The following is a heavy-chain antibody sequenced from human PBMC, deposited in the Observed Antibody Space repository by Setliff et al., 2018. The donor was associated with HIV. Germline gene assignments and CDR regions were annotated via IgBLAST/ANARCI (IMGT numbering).Heavy chain of an antibody. J-gene: IGHJ3*02. Sequence: GESLKLSCKASGYTFTSYYMHWVRQAPGQGLEWMGIINPSGGSTSYAQKFQGRVTMTRDTSTSTVYMELSSLRSEDTAVYYCARDPRLDTVTDGGAFDIWGQGTMVTVSS. CDR2: INPSGGST. CDR3: ARDPRLDTVTDGGAFDI. V-gene: IGHV1-46*01. D-gene: IGHD4-4*01. CDR1: GYTFTSYY.